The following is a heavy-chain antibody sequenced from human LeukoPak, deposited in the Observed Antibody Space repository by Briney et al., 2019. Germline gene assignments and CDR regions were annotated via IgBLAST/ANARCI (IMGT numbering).Heavy chain of an antibody. J-gene: IGHJ6*03. D-gene: IGHD3-22*01. CDR1: GFTFGDYS. V-gene: IGHV3-49*03. CDR3: TRDRPQYDTSGYWVNYYYMDV. CDR2: TRSKAYGGTI. Sequence: PGGSLRLSCRTSGFTFGDYSLSWFRQAPGKGLEWVGFTRSKAYGGTIEYAASVKGRFTISRDDSKSIAYLQMNSLKTEDTAVYYCTRDRPQYDTSGYWVNYYYMDVWGKGTTVIVSS.